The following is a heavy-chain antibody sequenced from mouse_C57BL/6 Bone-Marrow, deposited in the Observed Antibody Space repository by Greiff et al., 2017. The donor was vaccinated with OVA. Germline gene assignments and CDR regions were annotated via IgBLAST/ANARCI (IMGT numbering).Heavy chain of an antibody. V-gene: IGHV1-72*01. D-gene: IGHD2-5*01. CDR1: GYTFTSYW. CDR3: ARRYYSNSFAY. CDR2: IDPNSGGT. Sequence: VQLQQPGAELVKPGASVKVSCKASGYTFTSYWMHWVKQRPGQGLEWIGRIDPNSGGTKYNEKFKSKATLTVDKPSSTAYMQLSSLTSEDSAVYYCARRYYSNSFAYWGQGTLVTVSA. J-gene: IGHJ3*01.